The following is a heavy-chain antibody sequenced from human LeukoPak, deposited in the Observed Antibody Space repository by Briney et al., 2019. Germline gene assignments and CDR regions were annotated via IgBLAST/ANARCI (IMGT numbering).Heavy chain of an antibody. Sequence: PGGSLRLSCTASGFTFSGHWIHWVRQAPGMGLVWVPRINERGTDSMYAESVKGRFTISRDNAKNTVYLQMNNLRAEDTAVYYCVRDETLWTLDWWGQGTLVSVSS. V-gene: IGHV3-74*03. D-gene: IGHD1-1*01. J-gene: IGHJ4*02. CDR3: VRDETLWTLDW. CDR2: INERGTDS. CDR1: GFTFSGHW.